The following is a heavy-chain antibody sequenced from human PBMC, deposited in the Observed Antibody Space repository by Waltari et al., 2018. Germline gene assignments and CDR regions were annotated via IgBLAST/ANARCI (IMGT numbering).Heavy chain of an antibody. V-gene: IGHV3-7*01. CDR3: ARDSGYSGYNSYSFDY. CDR2: IKQDGSVK. CDR1: GFTFSSYW. J-gene: IGHJ4*02. D-gene: IGHD5-12*01. Sequence: EVQLVESGGGLVQPGGSLRLSCAASGFTFSSYWMTWVRQAPGEGLGWVANIKQDGSVKYYVDSVRGRFTISRDNAKNSLYLQMNILRAEDTAVYYCARDSGYSGYNSYSFDYWGQGTLVTVSS.